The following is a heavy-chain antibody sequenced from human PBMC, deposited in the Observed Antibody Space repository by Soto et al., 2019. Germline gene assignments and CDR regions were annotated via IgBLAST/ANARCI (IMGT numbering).Heavy chain of an antibody. V-gene: IGHV3-48*01. CDR3: ARDAAAAGTSGLDP. CDR2: ISISSTI. Sequence: GGSLRLSCAASGFTFSSYSMNWVRQAPGKGLEWVSYISISSTIYYADSVKGRFTISRDNAKNSLYLQMNSLRAEVTVVYYWARDAAAAGTSGLDPWGQGTLVTVSS. CDR1: GFTFSSYS. D-gene: IGHD6-13*01. J-gene: IGHJ5*02.